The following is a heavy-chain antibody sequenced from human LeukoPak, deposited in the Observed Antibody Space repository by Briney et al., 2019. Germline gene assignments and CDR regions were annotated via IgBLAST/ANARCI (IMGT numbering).Heavy chain of an antibody. J-gene: IGHJ3*02. CDR1: GYTFTSYD. V-gene: IGHV1-8*01. D-gene: IGHD3-10*01. Sequence: ASVKVSCKASGYTFTSYDINWVRQATGQGLEWMGWMNPNSGNTGYAQKFQGRVIMTRNTSIRTAYMELSSLRSEDTAVYYCARGGSLWFGELLLVAFDIWGQGTMVTVSS. CDR3: ARGGSLWFGELLLVAFDI. CDR2: MNPNSGNT.